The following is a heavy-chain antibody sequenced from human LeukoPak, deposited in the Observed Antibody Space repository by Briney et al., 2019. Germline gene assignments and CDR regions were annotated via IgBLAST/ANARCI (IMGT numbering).Heavy chain of an antibody. D-gene: IGHD5-18*01. CDR2: IRYDGSNK. V-gene: IGHV3-30*02. J-gene: IGHJ4*02. Sequence: PGGSLRLSCAASGFTFSSYGMHWVRQAPGKGLEWVAFIRYDGSNKYYADSVKGRFTISRDNSKNTLYLQMNSLRAEDTAVYYCARVSATADTEFDYWGQGTLVTVSS. CDR1: GFTFSSYG. CDR3: ARVSATADTEFDY.